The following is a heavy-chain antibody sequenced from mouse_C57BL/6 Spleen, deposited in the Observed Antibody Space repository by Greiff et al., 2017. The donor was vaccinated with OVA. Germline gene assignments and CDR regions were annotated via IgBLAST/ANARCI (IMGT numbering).Heavy chain of an antibody. V-gene: IGHV1-52*01. CDR3: ARLLRKDWYFDV. Sequence: QVQLQQPGAELVRPGSSVKLSCKASGYTFTSYWMHWVKQRPIQGLEWIGNIDPSDSETHYNQKFKDKATLTVDKSSSTAYMQLSSLTSEDSAVYYCARLLRKDWYFDVGGTGTTVTVSS. CDR2: IDPSDSET. J-gene: IGHJ1*03. D-gene: IGHD1-1*01. CDR1: GYTFTSYW.